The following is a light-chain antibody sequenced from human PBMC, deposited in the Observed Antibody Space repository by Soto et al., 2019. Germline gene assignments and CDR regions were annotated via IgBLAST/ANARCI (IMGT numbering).Light chain of an antibody. Sequence: DIQMTQSPSSLPASVGDRVNITCRASQSISSYLNWYQQKPGKAPKLLVYAASRLQSGVPSRFSGTGSGTDFTLTISSLQPEDFATYYCQQSFGTPFTFGPGNKLDI. V-gene: IGKV1-39*01. J-gene: IGKJ3*01. CDR3: QQSFGTPFT. CDR2: AAS. CDR1: QSISSY.